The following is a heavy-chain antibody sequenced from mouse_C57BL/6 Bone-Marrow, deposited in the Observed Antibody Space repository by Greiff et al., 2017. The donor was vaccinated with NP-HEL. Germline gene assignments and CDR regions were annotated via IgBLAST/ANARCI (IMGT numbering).Heavy chain of an antibody. V-gene: IGHV3-1*01. Sequence: EVQGVESGPGMVKPSQSLSLTCTVTGYSITSGYDWHWIRHFPGNKLEWMGYISYSGSTNYNPSLKSRISITHDTSKNHFFLKLNSVTTEDTATYYCARGNIYYYGSSLWYFDVWGTGTTVTVSS. CDR2: ISYSGST. D-gene: IGHD1-1*01. CDR3: ARGNIYYYGSSLWYFDV. CDR1: GYSITSGYD. J-gene: IGHJ1*03.